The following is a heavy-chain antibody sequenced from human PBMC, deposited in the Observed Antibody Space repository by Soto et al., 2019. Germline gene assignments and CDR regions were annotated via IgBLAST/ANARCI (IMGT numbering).Heavy chain of an antibody. Sequence: QVQLVQSGAEVKKPGASVKVSCKASGYTFTNYGISWVRQAPGQGLEWMGWISAYNGNINDAQKLQGRVTMTTDTSTSTAYMEMRSLRSDDTAMDYCSSSYCGGNCYANLPVYYYYDGMDVWGQGTTVTVSS. CDR2: ISAYNGNI. D-gene: IGHD2-21*02. J-gene: IGHJ6*02. V-gene: IGHV1-18*01. CDR1: GYTFTNYG. CDR3: SSSYCGGNCYANLPVYYYYDGMDV.